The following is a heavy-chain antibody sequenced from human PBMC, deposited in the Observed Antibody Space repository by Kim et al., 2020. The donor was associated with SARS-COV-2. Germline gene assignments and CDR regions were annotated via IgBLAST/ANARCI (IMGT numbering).Heavy chain of an antibody. V-gene: IGHV3-30*04. J-gene: IGHJ4*02. CDR1: GFTFSSYA. D-gene: IGHD5-12*01. CDR2: ISYDGSNK. Sequence: GGSLRLSCAASGFTFSSYAMHWVRQAPGKGLEWVAVISYDGSNKYYADSVKGRFTISRDNSKNTLYLQMNSLRAEDTAVYYCARDRWLQLWRLIDYWGQGTLVTVSS. CDR3: ARDRWLQLWRLIDY.